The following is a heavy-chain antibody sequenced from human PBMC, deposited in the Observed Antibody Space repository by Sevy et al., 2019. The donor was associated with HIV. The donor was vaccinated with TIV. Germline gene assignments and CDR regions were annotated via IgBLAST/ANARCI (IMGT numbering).Heavy chain of an antibody. CDR1: GFTFSSYA. J-gene: IGHJ4*02. D-gene: IGHD6-19*01. CDR3: AKAGVQWLVNPYYFDY. V-gene: IGHV3-23*01. Sequence: GGSLRLSCAASGFTFSSYAMSWVRQAPGKGLEWASAISGSGGSTYYADSVKGRFTISRDNSKNTLYLQMNSLRAEDTAVYYCAKAGVQWLVNPYYFDYWGQGTLVTVSS. CDR2: ISGSGGST.